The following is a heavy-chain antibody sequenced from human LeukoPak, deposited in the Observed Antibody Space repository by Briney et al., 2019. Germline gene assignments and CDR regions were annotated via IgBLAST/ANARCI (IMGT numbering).Heavy chain of an antibody. D-gene: IGHD5-24*01. J-gene: IGHJ6*03. CDR1: GGSISSSSYY. Sequence: SETLSLTCTVSGGSISSSSYYWGWIRQPPGKGLEWIGSIYYSGSTYYNPSLKSRVTISVDTSKNQFSLKLSSVTAADTAVYYCAGGWLQYYYYYMDVWGKGTTVTISS. CDR3: AGGWLQYYYYYMDV. V-gene: IGHV4-39*07. CDR2: IYYSGST.